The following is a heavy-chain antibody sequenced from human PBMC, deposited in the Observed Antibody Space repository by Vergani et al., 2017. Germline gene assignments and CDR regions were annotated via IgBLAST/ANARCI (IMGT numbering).Heavy chain of an antibody. CDR2: IHHSGST. J-gene: IGHJ3*02. CDR1: GYSISSGYY. V-gene: IGHV4-38-2*01. CDR3: ARAYNWRANAFDI. Sequence: QVQLQESGPGLVKPSETLSLTCAVSGYSISSGYYWGWIRQPPGKGLEWIGSIHHSGSTNYNPSLKSRVTISVDTSKNQFSLKLSSVTAADTAVYYCARAYNWRANAFDIWGQGTMVTVSS. D-gene: IGHD1-20*01.